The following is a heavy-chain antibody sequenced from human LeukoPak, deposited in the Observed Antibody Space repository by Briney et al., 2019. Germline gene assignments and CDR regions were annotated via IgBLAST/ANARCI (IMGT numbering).Heavy chain of an antibody. Sequence: SETLSLTCTVSGGSVWSYYWSWIRQPAGKGLEWIGRIYSGGSTNHNPSLKSRVTMSVDTSKNQFSLKLSSVTAADTAAYYCAREGRYGDYEGYWGQGTLVTVSS. D-gene: IGHD4-17*01. J-gene: IGHJ4*02. CDR1: GGSVWSYY. CDR2: IYSGGST. V-gene: IGHV4-4*07. CDR3: AREGRYGDYEGY.